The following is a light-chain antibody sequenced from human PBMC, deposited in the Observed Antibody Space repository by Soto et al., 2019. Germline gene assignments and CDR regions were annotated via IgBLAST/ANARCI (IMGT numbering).Light chain of an antibody. Sequence: QSVLTQPPSVSAAPGQKVTISCSGSNSNIGNNYVSWYQQVPGTAPKLLIYRNNQRPSGVPDRFSGSKSGTSASLAISGLRSEDEADYYCAAWDDSLSSPVFGGGTKLTVL. CDR3: AAWDDSLSSPV. J-gene: IGLJ3*02. CDR2: RNN. V-gene: IGLV1-47*01. CDR1: NSNIGNNY.